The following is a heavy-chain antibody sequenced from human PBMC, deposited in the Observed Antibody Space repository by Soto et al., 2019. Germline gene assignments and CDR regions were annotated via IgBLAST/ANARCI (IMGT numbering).Heavy chain of an antibody. V-gene: IGHV1-69*01. J-gene: IGHJ4*02. D-gene: IGHD6-13*01. CDR2: IIAIFGTA. CDR3: SRGIAAATPDY. Sequence: QVQLVQSGAEVKKPGSSVKVSCKASGGTFSSYAISLVRQAPVQGLEWMGGIIAIFGTANYAQKFQGRVTITADESTSTAYMELSSLRSEDTAVYYCSRGIAAATPDYWGKGTLVTVSS. CDR1: GGTFSSYA.